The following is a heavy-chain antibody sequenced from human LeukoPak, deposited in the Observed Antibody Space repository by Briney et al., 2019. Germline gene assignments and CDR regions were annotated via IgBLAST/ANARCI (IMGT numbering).Heavy chain of an antibody. J-gene: IGHJ6*02. CDR1: GYTFTSYD. V-gene: IGHV1-8*01. CDR2: MNPNSGNT. Sequence: ASVKVSCKASGYTFTSYDINWVRQATGQGLEWMGWMNPNSGNTGYAQKFQGRVTMTRNTSISTAYMELSSLKSEDTAVYYCARVLSYEFWSGFAAPYYYYSMDVWGQGTTVTVSS. CDR3: ARVLSYEFWSGFAAPYYYYSMDV. D-gene: IGHD3-3*01.